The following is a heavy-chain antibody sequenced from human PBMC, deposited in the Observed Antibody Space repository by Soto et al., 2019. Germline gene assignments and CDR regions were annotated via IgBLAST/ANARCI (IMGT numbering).Heavy chain of an antibody. Sequence: QVTLVQSGTEVKQPGASMKVSCKASGYSFATSGISWVRQAPGQGLEWMGWISAYNGNTNYDQKLQDRVTRTTDPSTSTAYLELRNLRSYDTAVYYWGRAGQYYDSSGYANWGQGPLVTVSS. CDR3: GRAGQYYDSSGYAN. V-gene: IGHV1-18*01. D-gene: IGHD3-22*01. J-gene: IGHJ4*02. CDR2: ISAYNGNT. CDR1: GYSFATSG.